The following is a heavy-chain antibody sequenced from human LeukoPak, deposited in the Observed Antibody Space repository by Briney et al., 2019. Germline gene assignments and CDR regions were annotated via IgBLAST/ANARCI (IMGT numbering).Heavy chain of an antibody. Sequence: GGSLRLSCAASGFTFSSYWMSWVRQAPGKGLEWVANIKQDGSEKYYVDSVKGRFTISRDNAKNSLYLQMNSLRAEDTAVYYCARDDGSYSRSPGFDYWGQGTLVTVSS. J-gene: IGHJ4*02. CDR1: GFTFSSYW. D-gene: IGHD1-26*01. CDR3: ARDDGSYSRSPGFDY. CDR2: IKQDGSEK. V-gene: IGHV3-7*01.